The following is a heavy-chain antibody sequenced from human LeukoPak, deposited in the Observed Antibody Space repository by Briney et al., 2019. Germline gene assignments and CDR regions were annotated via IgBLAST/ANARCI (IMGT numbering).Heavy chain of an antibody. CDR3: ARDPFKYYYDSSGYHYYYGMDV. CDR1: GYTFTSYA. D-gene: IGHD3-22*01. CDR2: INAGNGNT. V-gene: IGHV1-3*01. Sequence: ASVKVSCKASGYTFTSYAMHWVRQAPGQRLEWMGWINAGNGNTKYSQKFQGRVTITRDTSASTAYMELSSLRSEDTAVYYCARDPFKYYYDSSGYHYYYGMDVWGQGTTVTVSS. J-gene: IGHJ6*02.